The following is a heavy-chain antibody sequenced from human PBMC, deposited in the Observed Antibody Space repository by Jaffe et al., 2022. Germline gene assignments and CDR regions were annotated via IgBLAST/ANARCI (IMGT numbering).Heavy chain of an antibody. J-gene: IGHJ3*02. V-gene: IGHV3-23*01. D-gene: IGHD6-19*01. Sequence: EVQLLESGGGLVQPGGSLRLSCAASGFTFSSYAMSWVRQAPGKGLEWVSAISGSGGSTYYADSVKGRFTISRDNSKNTLYLQMNSLRAEDTAVYYCAKDPYSSGWFQYRPAFDIWGQGTMVTVSS. CDR1: GFTFSSYA. CDR2: ISGSGGST. CDR3: AKDPYSSGWFQYRPAFDI.